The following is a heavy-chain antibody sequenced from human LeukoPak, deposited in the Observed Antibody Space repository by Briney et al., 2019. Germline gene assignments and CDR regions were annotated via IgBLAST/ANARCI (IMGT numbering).Heavy chain of an antibody. V-gene: IGHV3-64*01. Sequence: GGSLRLSCAASGFTFSSYAMHWVRQAPGKGLEYVSAISSNGGSTYYANSVKGRFTISRDNSKNTLYLQMGSLRAEDMAVYYCAWSSSGCRYFDYWGQGTLVTVSS. J-gene: IGHJ4*02. CDR3: AWSSSGCRYFDY. D-gene: IGHD3-22*01. CDR1: GFTFSSYA. CDR2: ISSNGGST.